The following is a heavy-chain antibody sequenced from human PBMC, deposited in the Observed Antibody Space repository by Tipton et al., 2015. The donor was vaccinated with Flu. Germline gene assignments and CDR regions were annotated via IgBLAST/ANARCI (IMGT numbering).Heavy chain of an antibody. CDR1: GGSISSYY. CDR3: ARGYFRELDY. D-gene: IGHD3-10*01. Sequence: TLSLTCTASGGSISSYYWSWIRQPAGKGLEWIGRIYTSGSTYYNPSLKSRVTISVDTSKNQFSLKLSSVTAADTAVYYCARGYFRELDYWGQRTLVTVSS. V-gene: IGHV4-4*07. J-gene: IGHJ4*02. CDR2: IYTSGST.